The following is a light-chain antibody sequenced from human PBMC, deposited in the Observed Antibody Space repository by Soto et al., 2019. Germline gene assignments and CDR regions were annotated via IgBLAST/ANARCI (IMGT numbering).Light chain of an antibody. CDR2: AAS. J-gene: IGKJ5*01. V-gene: IGKV1-39*01. Sequence: IQMTQSPSSLSASVGYRVTIICRASQSISMYLNWYQQKPGKAPKLLIYAASSLQSGVPSRFSGSGSGTDFTLTISSLKPEDFATYYCQQSYSTITFGQGTRLEIK. CDR3: QQSYSTIT. CDR1: QSISMY.